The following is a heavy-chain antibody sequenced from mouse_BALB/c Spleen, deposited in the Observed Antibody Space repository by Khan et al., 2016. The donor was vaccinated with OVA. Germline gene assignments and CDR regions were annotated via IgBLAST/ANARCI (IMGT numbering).Heavy chain of an antibody. V-gene: IGHV1S81*02. D-gene: IGHD2-4*01. CDR3: ARSTMSTTEFIY. CDR2: INPSNGRT. Sequence: QVQLQQPGAELVKPGASVQLSCKASDYTFSSYWMLWVKQRPGQGLQWIGEINPSNGRTNYHEKFKNQATLTVDTSSSTAYMQLSSLTSEDSVVYYCARSTMSTTEFIYWGQGTLVTVSA. J-gene: IGHJ3*01. CDR1: DYTFSSYW.